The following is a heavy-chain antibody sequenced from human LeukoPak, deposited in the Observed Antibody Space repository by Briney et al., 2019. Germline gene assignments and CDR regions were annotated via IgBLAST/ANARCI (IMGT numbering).Heavy chain of an antibody. CDR2: VSYDGARK. V-gene: IGHV3-30*04. Sequence: PGRSLRLSCVASGFTLSDFALHWVSRAPGRGLEWVAAVSYDGARKYYADSVKGRFTISRDNAKNSLYLQMNSLRAEDTAVYYCARDQRDLFDYWGQGTLVTVSS. CDR3: ARDQRDLFDY. CDR1: GFTLSDFA. J-gene: IGHJ4*02.